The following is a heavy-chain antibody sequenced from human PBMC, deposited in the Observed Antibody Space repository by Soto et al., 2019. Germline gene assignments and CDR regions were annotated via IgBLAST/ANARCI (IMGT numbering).Heavy chain of an antibody. J-gene: IGHJ5*02. Sequence: SETLSLTCAVSGGSISSSNWWSWVRQPPGKGLEWIGEIYRSGSTNYNPSLKSRVPISVDKSQNQFSLKLSSVTAADTAVYYGARDTAITMLSWFDPWGQGTLGTVCS. V-gene: IGHV4-4*02. CDR2: IYRSGST. D-gene: IGHD3-10*02. CDR1: GGSISSSNW. CDR3: ARDTAITMLSWFDP.